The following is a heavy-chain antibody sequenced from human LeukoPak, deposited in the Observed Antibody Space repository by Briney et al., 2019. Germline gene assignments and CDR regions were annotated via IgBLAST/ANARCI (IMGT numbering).Heavy chain of an antibody. CDR3: ARGPVATILDS. V-gene: IGHV4-39*07. Sequence: SETLSLTCSVSGVSISTSNFYWNWIRQPPGAGLEWLGSIFSGGSAYYKPSLKTQVTISLDTSKNQFSLKLSSVTAADTAVYFCARGPVATILDSWGQGTLVTVSS. CDR1: GVSISTSNFY. J-gene: IGHJ5*01. D-gene: IGHD5-12*01. CDR2: IFSGGSA.